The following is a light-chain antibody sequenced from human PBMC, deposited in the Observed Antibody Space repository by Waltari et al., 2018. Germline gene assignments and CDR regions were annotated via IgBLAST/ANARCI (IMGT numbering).Light chain of an antibody. J-gene: IGKJ3*01. V-gene: IGKV1-33*01. Sequence: DIQMTQSPSSLSASVGDRVTITCQASQDISNYLNWYQQKPVKAPKLLIHDASTLETGVPSRFSRRQDGEHFTFTVSSLEHEDIATYFCQRYDTTPIVAFGPGTKVDIK. CDR2: DAS. CDR1: QDISNY. CDR3: QRYDTTPIVA.